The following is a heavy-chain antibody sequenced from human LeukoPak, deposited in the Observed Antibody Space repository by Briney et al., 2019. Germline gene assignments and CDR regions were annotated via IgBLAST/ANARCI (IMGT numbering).Heavy chain of an antibody. V-gene: IGHV4-4*09. CDR2: IYTSGST. CDR3: ARGSYFFDY. Sequence: SETLSLTCTVSGGSISSYYWSWIREPPGKGLEWIGYIYTSGSTNYNPSLKSRVTILVDTSKNQFSLKLSSVTAADTAVYYCARGSYFFDYWGQGTLVTVSS. CDR1: GGSISSYY. D-gene: IGHD1-26*01. J-gene: IGHJ4*02.